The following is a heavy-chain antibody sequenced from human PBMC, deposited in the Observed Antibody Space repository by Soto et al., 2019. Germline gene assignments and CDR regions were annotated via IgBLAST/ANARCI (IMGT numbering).Heavy chain of an antibody. CDR2: INPGYGDT. V-gene: IGHV1-3*01. CDR3: ARNGYISRWELLGAFDI. D-gene: IGHD6-13*01. Sequence: QVQLVQSGAEAKKPGASVKVSCKSSGYSFTNYVMHWVRQAPGQRLEWMGWINPGYGDTKYSQKFQGRVTITRDTSASTAYMELSSLRSEDTAVYYCARNGYISRWELLGAFDIWGQGTMVTVSS. CDR1: GYSFTNYV. J-gene: IGHJ3*02.